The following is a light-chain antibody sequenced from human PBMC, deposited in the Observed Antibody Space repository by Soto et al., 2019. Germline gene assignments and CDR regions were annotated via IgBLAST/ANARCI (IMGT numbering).Light chain of an antibody. V-gene: IGLV2-18*02. CDR3: SSYTSSSPYV. Sequence: LSQPPSESGSTSVAVAISRTRTSSDVGSYNRVSWYQQPPGTAPKLMIYEVSNRPSGVPDRFSGSKSGNTASLTISGLQAEDEADYYCSSYTSSSPYVFGTGTKVTVL. CDR2: EVS. CDR1: SSDVGSYNR. J-gene: IGLJ1*01.